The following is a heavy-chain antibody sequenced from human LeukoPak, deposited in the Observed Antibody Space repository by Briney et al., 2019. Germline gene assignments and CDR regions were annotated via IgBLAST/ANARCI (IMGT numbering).Heavy chain of an antibody. CDR3: SSGPSFDY. CDR1: GFTFSSYT. D-gene: IGHD3/OR15-3a*01. J-gene: IGHJ4*02. Sequence: GGSLRLSRAASGFTFSSYTMNWVRQAPGKGLEWVSSISITSDYIYYPDSMKGRFTISRDNAKNSLYLQMNSLRAEDTAVYFCSSGPSFDYWGQGTLVTVSS. V-gene: IGHV3-21*04. CDR2: ISITSDYI.